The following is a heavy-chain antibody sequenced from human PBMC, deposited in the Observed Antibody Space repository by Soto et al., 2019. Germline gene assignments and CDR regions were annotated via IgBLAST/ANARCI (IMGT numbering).Heavy chain of an antibody. D-gene: IGHD2-15*01. CDR3: ARDAYSTKATFDF. V-gene: IGHV3-7*05. CDR2: IKQDGREK. J-gene: IGHJ4*02. Sequence: GGALRLSCAASGFTFSVSWMSWVRQAPGKGLEWVANIKQDGREKYYVDSVKGRFTISRDNAKNSLYLQMNSLRAEDTAVYYCARDAYSTKATFDFWGQGTLVTVSS. CDR1: GFTFSVSW.